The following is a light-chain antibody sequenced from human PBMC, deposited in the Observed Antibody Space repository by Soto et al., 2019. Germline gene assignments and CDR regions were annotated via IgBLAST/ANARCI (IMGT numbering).Light chain of an antibody. Sequence: DIQLTQSPSFLSASVGDRVTITCRASQDISVYLAWYQQKPAKAPTLLIYATSSLQSGVPPRFSGSGSGTEFTLTISSLQPEDFATYYCQQLNGYPFTFGPGTKVDIK. CDR1: QDISVY. CDR3: QQLNGYPFT. V-gene: IGKV1-9*01. J-gene: IGKJ3*01. CDR2: ATS.